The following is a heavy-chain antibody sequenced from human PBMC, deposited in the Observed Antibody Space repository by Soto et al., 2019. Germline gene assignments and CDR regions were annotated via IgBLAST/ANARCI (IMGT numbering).Heavy chain of an antibody. CDR3: AKDYSTVTTDPLSVVLFDY. CDR1: GFTFSSSA. V-gene: IGHV3-23*01. CDR2: ITSDGRT. Sequence: TGGSLRLSCAASGFTFSSSAMSWVRQAPGKGLEWVSIITSDGRTYYADSVKGRFTISRDNSKNNVYLQMNSLRAEDTAVYYCAKDYSTVTTDPLSVVLFDYWGQGALVTVSS. D-gene: IGHD4-17*01. J-gene: IGHJ4*02.